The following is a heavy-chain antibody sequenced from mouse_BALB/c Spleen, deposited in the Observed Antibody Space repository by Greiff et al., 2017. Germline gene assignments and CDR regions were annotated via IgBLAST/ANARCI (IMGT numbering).Heavy chain of an antibody. CDR3: TRRGGNWYFDV. J-gene: IGHJ1*01. V-gene: IGHV1S81*02. CDR2: INPSNGGT. CDR1: GYTFTSYY. Sequence: QVQLKQSGAELVKPGASVKLSCKASGYTFTSYYMYWVKQRPGQGLEWIGEINPSNGGTNFNEKFKSKATLTVDKSSSTAYMQLSSLTSEDSWVYYCTRRGGNWYFDVWGAGTTVTVSS.